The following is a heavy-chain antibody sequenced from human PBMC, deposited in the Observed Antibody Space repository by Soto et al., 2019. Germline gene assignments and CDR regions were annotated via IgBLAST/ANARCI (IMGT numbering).Heavy chain of an antibody. Sequence: QITLKESGPTLVRPTQTLTLTCTCSGFSLSTSGVGVTWIRQPPGKALEWLALIYWDDDERYSPSLKSRLTITKDTSKNQVVLTMTNMDPVDAATYYCAHKGGRGAGMDVWGQGTTVIVSS. CDR2: IYWDDDE. CDR1: GFSLSTSGVG. CDR3: AHKGGRGAGMDV. V-gene: IGHV2-5*02. J-gene: IGHJ6*02. D-gene: IGHD2-15*01.